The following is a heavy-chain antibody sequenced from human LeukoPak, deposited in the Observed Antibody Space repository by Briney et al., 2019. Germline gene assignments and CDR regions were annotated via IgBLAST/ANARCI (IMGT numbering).Heavy chain of an antibody. D-gene: IGHD5-18*01. Sequence: GGSLRPSCAASGFTFSDYYMSWIRQAPGKGLEWVSYISSSGSTIYYADSVKGRFTISRDNAKNSLYLQMNSLRAEDTAVYYCARESMRYSYGTPVRAFDIWGQGTMVTVSS. J-gene: IGHJ3*02. CDR1: GFTFSDYY. V-gene: IGHV3-11*01. CDR2: ISSSGSTI. CDR3: ARESMRYSYGTPVRAFDI.